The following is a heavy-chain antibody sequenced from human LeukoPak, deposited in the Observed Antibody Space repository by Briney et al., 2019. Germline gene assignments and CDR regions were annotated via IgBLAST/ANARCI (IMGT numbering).Heavy chain of an antibody. D-gene: IGHD2-2*01. CDR2: IYYSGST. Sequence: KSSETLSLTCTVSGGSISSSSYYWGWIRQPPGKGLEWIGSIYYSGSTFYNPSLKSRVTISVDTSKNQFSLKLSSVTAADTAVYYCARPYIVVVPAAIGGDAFDIWGQGTMVTVSS. V-gene: IGHV4-39*07. CDR1: GGSISSSSYY. J-gene: IGHJ3*02. CDR3: ARPYIVVVPAAIGGDAFDI.